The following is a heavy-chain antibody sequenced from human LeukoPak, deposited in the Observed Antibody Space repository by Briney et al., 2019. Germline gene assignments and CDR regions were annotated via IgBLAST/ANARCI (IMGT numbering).Heavy chain of an antibody. D-gene: IGHD2/OR15-2a*01. Sequence: SETLSLTCTVSGGSISSSSYYWGWIRQPPGKGLEWIGSIYYSGSTYYNPSLKSRVTISVDTSKNQFSLKLSSVTAADTAVYYCARVQYYGINWGQGTLVTVSS. CDR3: ARVQYYGIN. V-gene: IGHV4-39*01. CDR2: IYYSGST. CDR1: GGSISSSSYY. J-gene: IGHJ4*02.